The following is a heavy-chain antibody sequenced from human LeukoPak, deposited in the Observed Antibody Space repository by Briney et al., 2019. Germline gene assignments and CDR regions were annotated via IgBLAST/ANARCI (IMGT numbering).Heavy chain of an antibody. CDR1: GYTFTDYF. CDR2: INPNSGAT. J-gene: IGHJ4*02. D-gene: IGHD1-1*01. CDR3: TRGRSTTGTSGTAREDY. Sequence: ASVKVSCKATGYTFTDYFIHWVRQAPGQGLERVGWINPNSGATKSAQRFQGRVTMTRDTSITTAYMELSTLTADDTAVYYCTRGRSTTGTSGTAREDYWGQGNLVTVSS. V-gene: IGHV1-2*02.